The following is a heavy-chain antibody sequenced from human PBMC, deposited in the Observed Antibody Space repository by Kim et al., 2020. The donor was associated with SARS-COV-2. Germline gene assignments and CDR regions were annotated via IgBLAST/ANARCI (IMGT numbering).Heavy chain of an antibody. CDR1: GGSISSYY. CDR3: ARDYDYSYGAFDY. D-gene: IGHD5-18*01. Sequence: SETLSLTCTVSGGSISSYYWSWIRRPPGKGLEWIGYIYYSGSTNYNPSLKSRVTISVDTSKNQFSLKLSSVTAADTAVYYCARDYDYSYGAFDYWGQGTLVTVSS. V-gene: IGHV4-59*13. CDR2: IYYSGST. J-gene: IGHJ4*02.